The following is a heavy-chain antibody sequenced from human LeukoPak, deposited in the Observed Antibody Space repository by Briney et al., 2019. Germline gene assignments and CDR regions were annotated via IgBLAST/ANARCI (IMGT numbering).Heavy chain of an antibody. Sequence: SETLSLTCTVSGGSISSGSYYWSWIRQPAGKGLEWIGRIYTSGSTNYNPSLKSRVTISVDTSKNQFSLKLSSVTAADTAVYYCATLTMVRGVIIDYWGQGTLVTVSS. CDR3: ATLTMVRGVIIDY. D-gene: IGHD3-10*01. J-gene: IGHJ4*02. V-gene: IGHV4-61*02. CDR2: IYTSGST. CDR1: GGSISSGSYY.